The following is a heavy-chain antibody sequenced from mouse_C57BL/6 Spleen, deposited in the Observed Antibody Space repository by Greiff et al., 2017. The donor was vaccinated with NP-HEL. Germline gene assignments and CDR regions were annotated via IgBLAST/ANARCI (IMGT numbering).Heavy chain of an antibody. V-gene: IGHV14-3*01. CDR2: IDPANGNT. CDR3: AGDYSKGDWFAY. D-gene: IGHD2-5*01. J-gene: IGHJ3*01. CDR1: GFNIKNTY. Sequence: EVKLKQSVAELVRPGASVKLSCTASGFNIKNTYMHWVKQRPEQGLEWIGRIDPANGNTKYAPKFQGKATITADTSSNTAYLQLSILTSEDTAIYYCAGDYSKGDWFAYWGQGTLVTVSA.